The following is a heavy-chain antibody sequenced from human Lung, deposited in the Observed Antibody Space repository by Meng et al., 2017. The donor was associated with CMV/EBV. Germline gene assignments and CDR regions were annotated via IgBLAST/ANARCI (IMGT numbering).Heavy chain of an antibody. Sequence: GGSLRLXCAASGFTFSNYWMSWVRQAPGKGLEWVASINQDGSEKHYMDSVKGRFTISRDNAKNALYLEMNSLRAEDTALYFCVRGSGREWFDTWGQGTLVTVSS. CDR1: GFTFSNYW. CDR2: INQDGSEK. J-gene: IGHJ5*02. V-gene: IGHV3-7*04. D-gene: IGHD2-15*01. CDR3: VRGSGREWFDT.